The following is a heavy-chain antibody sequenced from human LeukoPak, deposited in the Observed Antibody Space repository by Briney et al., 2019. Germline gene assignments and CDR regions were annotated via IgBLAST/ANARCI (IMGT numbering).Heavy chain of an antibody. Sequence: HPGGSLRLSCAASGFSVSKNYMSWVRQTPGKGLEWVSIIYSGGSTYYADSVKGRFTISRDSPKNTVYLHLTSLRAEDTAVYYCARDTFYDSSGNPYYFDSWGQGTLVTVSS. D-gene: IGHD3-22*01. CDR1: GFSVSKNY. J-gene: IGHJ4*02. CDR2: IYSGGST. V-gene: IGHV3-53*01. CDR3: ARDTFYDSSGNPYYFDS.